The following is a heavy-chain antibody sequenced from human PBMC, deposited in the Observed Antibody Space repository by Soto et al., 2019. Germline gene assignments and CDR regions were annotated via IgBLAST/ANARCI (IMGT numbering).Heavy chain of an antibody. V-gene: IGHV4-39*01. CDR3: ARLWFGRYPIPYYFDY. CDR2: IYYSGST. Sequence: PSETLSLTCTVSGGSSSSSSHYWGWIRQPPGKGLEWIGSIYYSGSTYYNPSLKSRVTISVDTSKNQFSLKLSSVTAADTAVYYCARLWFGRYPIPYYFDYWGQGTLVTVSS. J-gene: IGHJ4*02. CDR1: GGSSSSSSHY. D-gene: IGHD3-10*01.